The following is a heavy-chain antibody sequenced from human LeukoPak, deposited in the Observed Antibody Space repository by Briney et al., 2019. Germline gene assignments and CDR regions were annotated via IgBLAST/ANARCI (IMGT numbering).Heavy chain of an antibody. CDR2: IHYSGST. Sequence: SETLSLTCTVSGGPISSGGYYWSWIRQHPGKGLEWIGYIHYSGSTYYNPSLKSRVTISVDTSKNQFSLKLSSVTAADTAVYYCARADNWNYVLRNWGQGTLVTVSS. CDR1: GGPISSGGYY. J-gene: IGHJ4*02. CDR3: ARADNWNYVLRN. D-gene: IGHD1-7*01. V-gene: IGHV4-31*03.